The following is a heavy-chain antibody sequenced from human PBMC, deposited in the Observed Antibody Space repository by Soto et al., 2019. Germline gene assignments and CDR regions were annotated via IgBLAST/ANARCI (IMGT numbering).Heavy chain of an antibody. CDR3: ARSPIALRPPLNLFDS. J-gene: IGHJ5*01. CDR1: GDSVSSNSAA. CDR2: TYYRSKWYN. D-gene: IGHD3-16*01. Sequence: SQTLSLTCAISGDSVSSNSAAWNWIRQSPSRGLEWLGRTYYRSKWYNDYAVSVKSRITINPDASKNQFSLQLNSVTPEDTAVYYCARSPIALRPPLNLFDSWGQGSLVIVSS. V-gene: IGHV6-1*01.